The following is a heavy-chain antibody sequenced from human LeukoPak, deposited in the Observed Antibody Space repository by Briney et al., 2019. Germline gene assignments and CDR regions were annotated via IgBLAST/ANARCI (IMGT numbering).Heavy chain of an antibody. V-gene: IGHV4-34*01. CDR3: ARRDLNGPTAMVTFGGIDY. D-gene: IGHD5-18*01. CDR2: INHSGST. Sequence: SETLSLTCTVSSDSISSSYWSWIRQPPGKGLEWIGEINHSGSTNYNPSLKSRVTISVDTSKNQFSLKLSSVTAADTAVYYCARRDLNGPTAMVTFGGIDYWGQGTLVTVSS. CDR1: SDSISSSY. J-gene: IGHJ4*02.